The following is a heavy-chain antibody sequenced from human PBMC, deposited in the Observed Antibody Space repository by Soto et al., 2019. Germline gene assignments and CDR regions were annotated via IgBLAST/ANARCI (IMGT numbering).Heavy chain of an antibody. CDR2: ISGSGGST. J-gene: IGHJ4*02. CDR1: GFTFSSYA. CDR3: AAMGELSSRYFDY. V-gene: IGHV3-23*01. D-gene: IGHD3-16*02. Sequence: GSLRLSCAASGFTFSSYAMSWVRQAPGKGLEWVSAISGSGGSTYYADSVKGRFTISRDNSKNTLYLQMNSLRAEDTAVYYCAAMGELSSRYFDYWGQGTLVTVSS.